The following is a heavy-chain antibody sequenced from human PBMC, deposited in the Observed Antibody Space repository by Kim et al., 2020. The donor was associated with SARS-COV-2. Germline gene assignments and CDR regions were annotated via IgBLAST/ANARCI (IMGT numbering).Heavy chain of an antibody. CDR3: ARHGEGGSYIGY. CDR2: DSDT. V-gene: IGHV5-51*01. Sequence: DSDTRYHPAFQDQVTSSADKSISTAYLQWSSLKASDTAMYYCARHGEGGSYIGYWGQGTLVTVSS. J-gene: IGHJ4*02. D-gene: IGHD1-26*01.